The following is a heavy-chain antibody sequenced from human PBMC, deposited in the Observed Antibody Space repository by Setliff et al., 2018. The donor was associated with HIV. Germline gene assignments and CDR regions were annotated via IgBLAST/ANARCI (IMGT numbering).Heavy chain of an antibody. V-gene: IGHV3-48*04. CDR1: GFTFSSYS. J-gene: IGHJ4*02. Sequence: LRLSCAASGFTFSSYSMNWVRQAPGKGLEWVSYISSSSSTIYYADSVKGRFTISRDNAKNSLYLQMNSLRAEDTAVYYCARVRATGGYYFDYWGQGTLVTVSS. CDR3: ARVRATGGYYFDY. D-gene: IGHD7-27*01. CDR2: ISSSSSTI.